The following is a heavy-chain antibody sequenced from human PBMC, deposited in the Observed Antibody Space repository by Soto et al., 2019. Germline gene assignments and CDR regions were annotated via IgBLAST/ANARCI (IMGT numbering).Heavy chain of an antibody. CDR2: ISWNSDLI. CDR1: GFNFDDYA. J-gene: IGHJ4*02. V-gene: IGHV3-9*01. D-gene: IGHD6-13*01. CDR3: AKGVPGYSNSWYEN. Sequence: PGGSLRLSCVASGFNFDDYAMHWVRQTPGKGLEWVSRISWNSDLIVYADSVKGRFTISRDNAKNSLYLQMNSLRTEDTALYYCAKGVPGYSNSWYENWGQGALVTVSS.